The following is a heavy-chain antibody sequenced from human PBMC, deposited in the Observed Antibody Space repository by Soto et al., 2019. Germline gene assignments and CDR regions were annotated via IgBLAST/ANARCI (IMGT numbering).Heavy chain of an antibody. CDR2: IIPMFGTA. CDR1: GGTFSTYA. Sequence: QVQLVQSGAEVKKPESSVKVSCKAPGGTFSTYAISWVRQAPGQGLECMGGIIPMFGTANYAQRFQDRVTMTADESTNTVYMELSSLRSEDTAVYFCASGIQLWLRRINNGYSGWGQGTLVTVSS. J-gene: IGHJ4*02. CDR3: ASGIQLWLRRINNGYSG. D-gene: IGHD5-18*01. V-gene: IGHV1-69*12.